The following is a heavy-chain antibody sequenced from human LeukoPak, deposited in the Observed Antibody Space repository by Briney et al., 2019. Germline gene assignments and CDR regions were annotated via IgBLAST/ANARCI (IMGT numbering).Heavy chain of an antibody. V-gene: IGHV4-39*07. CDR2: IYYSGST. D-gene: IGHD6-13*01. CDR1: SGSISSSSYY. CDR3: ARVYYSNSYDYWYFDL. Sequence: SETLSLTCTVSSGSISSSSYYWGWIRQPPGKGLEWIGSIYYSGSTYYNPSLKSRVTISVDTSKNQFSLKLSSVTAADTAVYYCARVYYSNSYDYWYFDLWGRGTLVTVSS. J-gene: IGHJ2*01.